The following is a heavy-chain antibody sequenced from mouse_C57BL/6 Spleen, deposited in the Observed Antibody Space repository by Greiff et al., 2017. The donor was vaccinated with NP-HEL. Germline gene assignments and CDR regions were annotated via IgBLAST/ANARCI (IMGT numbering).Heavy chain of an antibody. J-gene: IGHJ3*01. Sequence: QVQLKQSGPGLVQPSQSLSITCTVSGFSLTSYGVHWVRQSPGKGLEWLGVIWSGGSTDYNAAFISRLSISKDNSKSQVFFKMNSLQADDAAIYYCARNGRIYYDYLAWFAYWGQGTLVTVSA. CDR1: GFSLTSYG. V-gene: IGHV2-2*01. CDR3: ARNGRIYYDYLAWFAY. D-gene: IGHD2-4*01. CDR2: IWSGGST.